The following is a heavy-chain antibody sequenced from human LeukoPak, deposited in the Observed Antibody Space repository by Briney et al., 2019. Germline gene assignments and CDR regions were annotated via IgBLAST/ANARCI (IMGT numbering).Heavy chain of an antibody. Sequence: SVKVSCKASGGTFSSYAISWVRQAPGQGLEWMGGIIPIFGTANYAQKFQGRVAITTDESTSTAYMELSSLRSEDTAVYYCARGGYDFWSGYGNWFDPWGQGTLVTVSS. J-gene: IGHJ5*02. D-gene: IGHD3-3*01. CDR3: ARGGYDFWSGYGNWFDP. CDR2: IIPIFGTA. CDR1: GGTFSSYA. V-gene: IGHV1-69*05.